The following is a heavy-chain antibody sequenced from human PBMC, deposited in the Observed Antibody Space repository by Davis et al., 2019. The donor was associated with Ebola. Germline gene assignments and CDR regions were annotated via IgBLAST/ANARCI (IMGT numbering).Heavy chain of an antibody. J-gene: IGHJ1*01. CDR1: GYTLTELS. CDR2: FDPEDGET. CDR3: AGHAGCSGGSCFLYFQH. V-gene: IGHV1-24*01. D-gene: IGHD2-15*01. Sequence: SVHVSCQVSGYTLTELSMHGVRQAPGKGLEWMGGFDPEDGETIYAQKFQGRVTMTEDTSTDTAYMELSSLRSEDTAVYYCAGHAGCSGGSCFLYFQHWGQGTLVTVSS.